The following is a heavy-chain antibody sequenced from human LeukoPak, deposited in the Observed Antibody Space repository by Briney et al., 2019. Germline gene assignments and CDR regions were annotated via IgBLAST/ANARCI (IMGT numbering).Heavy chain of an antibody. J-gene: IGHJ6*03. CDR1: GGSISSYY. CDR2: IYTSGST. D-gene: IGHD6-13*01. CDR3: ARAEGRGYSYYYYYYYMDV. Sequence: SETLSLTCTVSGGSISSYYWSWIRQPAGKGLEWIGRIYTSGSTNYNPSLKSRVTMSVDTSKNQFSLKLSSVTAADTAVYYCARAEGRGYSYYYYYYYMDVWGKGTTVTVSS. V-gene: IGHV4-4*07.